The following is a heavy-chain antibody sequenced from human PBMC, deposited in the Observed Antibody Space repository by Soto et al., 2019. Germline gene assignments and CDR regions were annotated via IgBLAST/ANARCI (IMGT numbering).Heavy chain of an antibody. V-gene: IGHV3-23*01. D-gene: IGHD1-26*01. Sequence: EVQLLESGGGLVQPGGSLRLSCAASGFTFSSYAMSWVRQAPGKGLEWVSAISGSGGSTYYADSVKGRFTISRDNSKNTLYLQMKSLRAEDTAVYYCAKDLRGYSGSYYSFDYWGQGTLVTVSS. CDR1: GFTFSSYA. J-gene: IGHJ4*02. CDR2: ISGSGGST. CDR3: AKDLRGYSGSYYSFDY.